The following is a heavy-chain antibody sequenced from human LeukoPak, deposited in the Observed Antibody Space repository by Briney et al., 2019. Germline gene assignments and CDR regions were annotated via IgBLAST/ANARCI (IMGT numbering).Heavy chain of an antibody. D-gene: IGHD6-19*01. V-gene: IGHV4-39*02. Sequence: SETLSLTCTVSGGSIRSSDHYWAWIRQPPGKGLEWIASIYYSGTTYYNMSLRSRVTISVDTSKNRFYLEVNSVTAADTAVYFCARDRVAVAGTTELDYWGQGTLVTVSS. CDR2: IYYSGTT. CDR1: GGSIRSSDHY. J-gene: IGHJ4*02. CDR3: ARDRVAVAGTTELDY.